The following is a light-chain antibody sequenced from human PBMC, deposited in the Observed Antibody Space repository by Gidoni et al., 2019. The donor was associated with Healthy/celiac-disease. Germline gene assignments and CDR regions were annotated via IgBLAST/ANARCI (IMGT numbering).Light chain of an antibody. CDR1: QDISNY. V-gene: IGKV1-33*01. J-gene: IGKJ5*01. Sequence: DIQMTQSPSSLSASVGDRVTITCQSSQDISNYLNWYQQKPGKAPKLLIYDASNLETGVPSRFSGSGYGTDFTFTIRSLQPEDIETYYCQQYDNLFTFGQGTRLEIK. CDR2: DAS. CDR3: QQYDNLFT.